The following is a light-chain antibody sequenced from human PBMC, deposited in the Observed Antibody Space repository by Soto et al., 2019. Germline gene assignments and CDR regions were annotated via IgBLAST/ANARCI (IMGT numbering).Light chain of an antibody. J-gene: IGKJ1*01. CDR1: QTIYSN. V-gene: IGKV3-15*01. Sequence: EIVLTQSPATLSVSPGERATLSCRASQTIYSNVAWYQQRPGQPPRLLIYRSSSRATGIPARFSGSGSGTEFTLTISSLQPDDFATYYCQQYNSYSWTFGQGTKVDIK. CDR3: QQYNSYSWT. CDR2: RSS.